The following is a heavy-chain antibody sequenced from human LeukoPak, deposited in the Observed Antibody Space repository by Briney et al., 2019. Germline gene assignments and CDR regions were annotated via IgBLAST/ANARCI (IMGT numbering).Heavy chain of an antibody. Sequence: SETLSLTCTVSGGSVSSSIYYWGWIRQPPGKGLEWIGSIYYSGSTSYNPSLKSRVTISVDTSKNQFSLKLTSVTAADTAVYYCASRNDILTGYVFDFWGQGTLVTVSS. CDR2: IYYSGST. D-gene: IGHD3-9*01. V-gene: IGHV4-39*01. CDR1: GGSVSSSIYY. J-gene: IGHJ4*02. CDR3: ASRNDILTGYVFDF.